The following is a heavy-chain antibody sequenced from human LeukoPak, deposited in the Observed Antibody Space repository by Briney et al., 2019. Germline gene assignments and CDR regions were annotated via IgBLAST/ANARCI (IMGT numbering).Heavy chain of an antibody. D-gene: IGHD3-22*01. J-gene: IGHJ4*02. V-gene: IGHV3-33*06. CDR3: AKDKYYYDSSGYYDY. CDR1: GFTFGSYG. Sequence: QSGGSLRLSCAASGFTFGSYGMHWVRQAPGKGLEWVAVIWYDGSNKYYADSVKGRFTISRDNSKNTLYLQMNSLRAEDTAVYYCAKDKYYYDSSGYYDYWGQGTLVTVSS. CDR2: IWYDGSNK.